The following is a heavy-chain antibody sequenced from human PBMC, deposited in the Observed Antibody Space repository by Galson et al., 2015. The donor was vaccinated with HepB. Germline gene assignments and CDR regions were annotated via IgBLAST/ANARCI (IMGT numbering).Heavy chain of an antibody. J-gene: IGHJ4*02. V-gene: IGHV3-21*01. CDR3: ARFGGYDILTGYYGDDY. CDR2: ISSSSSYI. CDR1: GFTFSSYS. Sequence: SLRLSCAASGFTFSSYSMNWVRQAPGKGLEWVSSISSSSSYIYYADSVKGRFTISRDNAKNSLYLQMNSLRAEDTAVYYCARFGGYDILTGYYGDDYWGQGTLVTVSS. D-gene: IGHD3-9*01.